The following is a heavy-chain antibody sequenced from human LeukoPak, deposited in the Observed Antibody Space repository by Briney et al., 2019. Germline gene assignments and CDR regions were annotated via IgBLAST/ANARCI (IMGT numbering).Heavy chain of an antibody. Sequence: ASVKVSCKASGYTFTSYGISWVRQAPGLGLEWMGWISAYNGNTNYAQKLQGRVTMTTDTSTSTAYMELRSLRSDDTAVYYCARDLRITMVRGLARFDYWGQGTLVTVSS. V-gene: IGHV1-18*04. CDR1: GYTFTSYG. J-gene: IGHJ4*02. D-gene: IGHD3-10*01. CDR3: ARDLRITMVRGLARFDY. CDR2: ISAYNGNT.